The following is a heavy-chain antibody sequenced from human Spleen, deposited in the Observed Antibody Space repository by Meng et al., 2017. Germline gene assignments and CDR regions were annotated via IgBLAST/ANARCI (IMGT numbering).Heavy chain of an antibody. V-gene: IGHV3-20*04. Sequence: GESLKISCAASGFSFDDYGMSWVRQAPGKGLEWVSGINWNGGTTGYADSVKGRFTISRDNAKTSLYLQMNSLRAEDTALYYCARAPGDYYGSGSYYRVWGQGTLVTVSS. CDR3: ARAPGDYYGSGSYYRV. D-gene: IGHD3-10*01. J-gene: IGHJ4*02. CDR2: INWNGGTT. CDR1: GFSFDDYG.